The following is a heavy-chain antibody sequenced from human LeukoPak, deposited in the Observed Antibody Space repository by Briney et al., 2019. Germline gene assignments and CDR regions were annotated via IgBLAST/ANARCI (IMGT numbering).Heavy chain of an antibody. D-gene: IGHD6-19*01. CDR1: GGSFSGYY. CDR3: ARGGFGSRWSYFDY. J-gene: IGHJ4*02. Sequence: SETLSLTCAVYGGSFSGYYWSWIRQPPGKGLEWIGEINHSGSTNNNPSLKSRVTISVDTSKNQFSLKLSSVTAADTAVYYCARGGFGSRWSYFDYWGQGTLVTVSS. CDR2: INHSGST. V-gene: IGHV4-34*01.